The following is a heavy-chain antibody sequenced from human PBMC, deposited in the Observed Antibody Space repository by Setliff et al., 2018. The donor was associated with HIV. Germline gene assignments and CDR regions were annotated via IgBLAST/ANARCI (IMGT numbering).Heavy chain of an antibody. V-gene: IGHV4-39*07. CDR1: GDSISSNNYY. D-gene: IGHD2-21*02. Sequence: SETLSLTCTVSGDSISSNNYYWGWIRQPPGKGPEWIGSIFYSETVYYGGRTYYSPSLKSRVTISVDTSKNQFSLSLTSVTAADTAVYYWARGVPLLPPHYWGQGNLVTVSS. CDR3: ARGVPLLPPHY. CDR2: IFYSETVYYGGRT. J-gene: IGHJ4*02.